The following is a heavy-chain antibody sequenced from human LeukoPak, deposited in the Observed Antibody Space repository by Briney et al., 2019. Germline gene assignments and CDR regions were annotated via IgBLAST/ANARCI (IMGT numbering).Heavy chain of an antibody. CDR1: GFTFSSYS. CDR2: ISYDGNSK. J-gene: IGHJ4*02. Sequence: GGSLRLSCAASGFTFSSYSMNWVRQAPGKGLEWVAIISYDGNSKSYADSVKGRFTISRDNSKKTLYLQMNSLRGEDTAVYYCARDTVGARDDSWGQGTLVIVSS. CDR3: ARDTVGARDDS. D-gene: IGHD1-26*01. V-gene: IGHV3-30*03.